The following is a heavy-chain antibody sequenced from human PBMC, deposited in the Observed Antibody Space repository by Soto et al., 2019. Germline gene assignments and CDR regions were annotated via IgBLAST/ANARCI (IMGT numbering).Heavy chain of an antibody. Sequence: QVQLVQSGAEVKKPGASVKVSCKASGYTFTSYGISWVRQAPGQGLEWMGWISAYNGNTNYAQKLQGRVTMTTDTSTSTAYMELRSLRSDDTAVYYCARYCSGGSCYSDHYYYYYGMDVWGQGTTVTVSS. V-gene: IGHV1-18*01. CDR1: GYTFTSYG. J-gene: IGHJ6*02. D-gene: IGHD2-15*01. CDR3: ARYCSGGSCYSDHYYYYYGMDV. CDR2: ISAYNGNT.